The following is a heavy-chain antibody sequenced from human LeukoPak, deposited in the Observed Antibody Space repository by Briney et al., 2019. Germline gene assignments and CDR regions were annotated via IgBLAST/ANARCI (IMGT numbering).Heavy chain of an antibody. CDR2: IYYSGST. CDR3: ARGLSSSWAVGYYYYGMDG. V-gene: IGHV4-59*01. J-gene: IGHJ6*02. Sequence: SETLSLACTVSGGSISSYYWSWIRQPPGKGLEWIGYIYYSGSTNYNPSLKSRVTISVDTSKNQFSLKLSSVTAADTAVYYCARGLSSSWAVGYYYYGMDGWGQGTTVTVSS. CDR1: GGSISSYY. D-gene: IGHD6-13*01.